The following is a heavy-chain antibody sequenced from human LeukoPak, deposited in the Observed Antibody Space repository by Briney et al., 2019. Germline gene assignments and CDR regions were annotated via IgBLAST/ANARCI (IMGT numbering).Heavy chain of an antibody. D-gene: IGHD2-8*01. J-gene: IGHJ5*02. CDR3: ARKTNDWFDP. CDR1: GGSISSYY. V-gene: IGHV4-59*01. Sequence: SETLSLTCTVSGGSISSYYWNWIRQSPGKGLEWIGYIYYTGSTNYNPSLRSRVTISVDTSKNQYSLKLSSVNAADTAVYYCARKTNDWFDPWGQGTLVTVSS. CDR2: IYYTGST.